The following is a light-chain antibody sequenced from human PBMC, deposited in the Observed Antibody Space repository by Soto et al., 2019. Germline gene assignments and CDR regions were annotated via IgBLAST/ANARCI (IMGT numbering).Light chain of an antibody. V-gene: IGLV4-69*01. Sequence: QSVLTQSPSASASLGASVKLTCTLSSGHSRNVIAWHQQQPEKGPRYLMKLNSDGSHTKGDGIPDRFSGSSSGAERYLTISSLQSEDEADYYCQTWGTGIVVFGGGTKLTVL. CDR3: QTWGTGIVV. J-gene: IGLJ2*01. CDR2: LNSDGSH. CDR1: SGHSRNV.